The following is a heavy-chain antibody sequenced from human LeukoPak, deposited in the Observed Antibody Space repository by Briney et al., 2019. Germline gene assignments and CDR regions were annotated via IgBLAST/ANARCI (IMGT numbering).Heavy chain of an antibody. Sequence: AGESLKISCKGSGYSFTSYWIGWVRQMPGKGLGWLGIIYPGDSDTTYSPPFQGQLTISADKSISTAYLQWSSLKASDTAIYYCARRGYDSSGYRDAFDIWGQGTMVTVSS. CDR3: ARRGYDSSGYRDAFDI. V-gene: IGHV5-51*01. CDR1: GYSFTSYW. CDR2: IYPGDSDT. J-gene: IGHJ3*02. D-gene: IGHD3-22*01.